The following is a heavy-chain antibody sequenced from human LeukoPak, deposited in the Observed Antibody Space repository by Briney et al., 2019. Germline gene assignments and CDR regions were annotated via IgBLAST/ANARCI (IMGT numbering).Heavy chain of an antibody. CDR3: ARGPPVYYDFWSGYYTGLDY. J-gene: IGHJ4*02. CDR1: GYTFTSYD. V-gene: IGHV1-8*03. Sequence: ASVKVSCKASGYTFTSYDINWVRQATGQGLEGMGWMNPNSGNTGYAQKFQGRVTITRNTSISTAYMELSSLRSEDTAVYYCARGPPVYYDFWSGYYTGLDYWGQGTLVTVSS. D-gene: IGHD3-3*01. CDR2: MNPNSGNT.